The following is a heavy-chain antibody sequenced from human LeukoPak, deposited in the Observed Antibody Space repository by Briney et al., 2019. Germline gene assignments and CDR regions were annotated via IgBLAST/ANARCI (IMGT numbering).Heavy chain of an antibody. CDR2: ITSGSNYI. CDR1: GFTFSDYT. Sequence: GGSLRLSCAASGFTFSDYTMNWVRQAPGKGLEWVSSITSGSNYIYYADSVKGRFTISRDNAKNSLSLQMNSLRAEDTAVYYCARGRNYYYMDVWGKGTTVTVSS. V-gene: IGHV3-21*01. J-gene: IGHJ6*03. CDR3: ARGRNYYYMDV.